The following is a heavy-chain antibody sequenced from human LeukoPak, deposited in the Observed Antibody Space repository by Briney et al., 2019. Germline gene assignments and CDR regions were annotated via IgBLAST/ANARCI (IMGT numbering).Heavy chain of an antibody. CDR2: IYYTGST. V-gene: IGHV4-39*01. Sequence: SETLSLTCTVSGGSISSSSYYWGWIRQPPGKGLEWIGSIYYTGSTNYNPSLKSRVTISVDTSKNQFSLKLSSVTAADTAVYYCARFLSSGWYQKFDYWGQGTLVTVSS. CDR1: GGSISSSSYY. D-gene: IGHD6-19*01. CDR3: ARFLSSGWYQKFDY. J-gene: IGHJ4*02.